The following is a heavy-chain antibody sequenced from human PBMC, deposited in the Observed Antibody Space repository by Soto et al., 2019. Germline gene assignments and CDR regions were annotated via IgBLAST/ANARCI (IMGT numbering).Heavy chain of an antibody. CDR1: GGTFSSYA. Sequence: SVKVSCKASGGTFSSYAISWVRQAPGQGLEWMGGIIPIFGTANYAQKFQGRVTITADESTSTAYMELSSLRSEDTAVYYCARDGSYCGGDCYSLDNWFDPWGQGTLVTVSS. CDR2: IIPIFGTA. V-gene: IGHV1-69*13. J-gene: IGHJ5*02. D-gene: IGHD2-21*02. CDR3: ARDGSYCGGDCYSLDNWFDP.